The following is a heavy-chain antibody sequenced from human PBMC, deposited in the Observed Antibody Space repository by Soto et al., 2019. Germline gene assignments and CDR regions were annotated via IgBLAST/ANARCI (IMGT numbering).Heavy chain of an antibody. CDR3: AKDRDQLLWGYYYGMDV. J-gene: IGHJ6*02. CDR1: GFTFSSYG. V-gene: IGHV3-30*18. CDR2: ISYDGSNK. Sequence: GGSLRLSCAASGFTFSSYGMHWVRQAPGKGLEWVAVISYDGSNKYYADSVKGRFTISRDNSKNTLYLQMNSLRAEDTAVYYCAKDRDQLLWGYYYGMDVWGQGTTVTVSS. D-gene: IGHD2-2*01.